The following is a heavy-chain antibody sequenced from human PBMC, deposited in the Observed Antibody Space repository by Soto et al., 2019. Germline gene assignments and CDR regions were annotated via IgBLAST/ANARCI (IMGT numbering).Heavy chain of an antibody. V-gene: IGHV4-31*03. CDR1: GGSISSGGYY. CDR2: IYYSGST. CDR3: ARELPFNFDTYAMDV. Sequence: SETLSLTCTVSGGSISSGGYYWTWIRHHPGKGLEWIGNIYYSGSTYYNPSLKSRVTISVDTSKNQFSLKLYSVTAADTALYYCARELPFNFDTYAMDVWGQGTTVTVSS. J-gene: IGHJ6*02. D-gene: IGHD3-22*01.